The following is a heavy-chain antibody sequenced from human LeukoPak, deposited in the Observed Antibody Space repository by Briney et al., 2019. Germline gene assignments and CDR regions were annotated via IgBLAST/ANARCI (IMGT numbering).Heavy chain of an antibody. V-gene: IGHV1-2*02. CDR2: INPNSGGT. CDR1: GYTFTGYY. Sequence: ASVKVSCTASGYTFTGYYMHWVRQAPGQGLEWMGWINPNSGGTNYAQKFQGRVTMTRDTSISTAYMELSRLRSDDTAVYYCARELRNRIAVAYLFDYWGQGTLVTVSS. D-gene: IGHD6-19*01. J-gene: IGHJ4*02. CDR3: ARELRNRIAVAYLFDY.